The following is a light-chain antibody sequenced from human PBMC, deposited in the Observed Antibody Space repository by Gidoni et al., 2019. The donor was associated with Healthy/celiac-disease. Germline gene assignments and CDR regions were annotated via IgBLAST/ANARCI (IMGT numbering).Light chain of an antibody. CDR3: RQLNSYPPLT. CDR1: QGISSY. V-gene: IGKV1-9*01. CDR2: AAS. Sequence: DIQLTQSPSFLSASVGDRVTITCRASQGISSYLAWYQQKPGKAPNLLIYAASTLQSGVPSRFSGSGSGTKFTLTISSLQPEDFATYYYRQLNSYPPLTFXQXTKVEIK. J-gene: IGKJ1*01.